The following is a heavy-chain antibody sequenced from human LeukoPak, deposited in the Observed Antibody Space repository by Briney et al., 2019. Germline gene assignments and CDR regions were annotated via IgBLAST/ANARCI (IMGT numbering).Heavy chain of an antibody. J-gene: IGHJ3*02. CDR1: GYTSTGYY. V-gene: IGHV1-2*02. CDR3: ARDFSDYDFWSGYPTEDDAFDI. Sequence: ASVKVSCKASGYTSTGYYMHWVRPDPGERLEWMGWINLISGGTNYAQKFQGRVTMTRDTSISTAYMELSRLRSDDTAVYYCARDFSDYDFWSGYPTEDDAFDIWGQGTMVTVSS. CDR2: INLISGGT. D-gene: IGHD3-3*01.